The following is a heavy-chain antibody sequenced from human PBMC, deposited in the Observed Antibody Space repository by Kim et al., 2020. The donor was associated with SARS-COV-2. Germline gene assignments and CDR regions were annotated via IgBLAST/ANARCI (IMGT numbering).Heavy chain of an antibody. V-gene: IGHV3-66*01. J-gene: IGHJ4*02. CDR1: GFTVGSNY. D-gene: IGHD1-26*01. CDR3: ASGYLSGSYDY. Sequence: GGSLRLSWSASGFTVGSNYMTWARQAPGVGLEGASVISSGGNPYYADSVTDRFTISTDTSKTTMYLQMPRLRASRTAGYSFASGYLSGSYDYCAQG. CDR2: ISSGGNP.